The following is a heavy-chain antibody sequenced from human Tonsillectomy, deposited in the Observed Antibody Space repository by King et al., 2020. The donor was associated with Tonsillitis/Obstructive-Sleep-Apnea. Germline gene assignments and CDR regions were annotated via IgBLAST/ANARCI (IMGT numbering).Heavy chain of an antibody. CDR1: GFSLRTSEVG. D-gene: IGHD3-3*01. CDR3: VNTPYYDFCGLDY. CDR2: IFWGDDK. J-gene: IGHJ4*02. V-gene: IGHV2-5*02. Sequence: QVTLKESGPTLLKPPQTLTLTCTFSGFSLRTSEVGVCWIRQPPGKALEWLALIFWGDDKRYSPSLKSRLTITKDTSKDRVDLTMTNMDPVDTATYYCVNTPYYDFCGLDYWGQGTLVTVSS.